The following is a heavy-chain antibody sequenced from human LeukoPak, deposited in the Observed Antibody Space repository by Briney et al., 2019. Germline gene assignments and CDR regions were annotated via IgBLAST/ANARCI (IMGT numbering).Heavy chain of an antibody. D-gene: IGHD1-26*01. CDR3: AREGGSGSYGKRDY. V-gene: IGHV4-34*01. J-gene: IGHJ4*02. CDR1: GGSFSGYY. CDR2: INHSGST. Sequence: SETLSLTCAVYGGSFSGYYWSWIRQPPGKGLEWIGEINHSGSTNYNPSLKSRVTISVDTSKNQFSLKLSSVTAADTAVYYCAREGGSGSYGKRDYWGQGTLVTVSS.